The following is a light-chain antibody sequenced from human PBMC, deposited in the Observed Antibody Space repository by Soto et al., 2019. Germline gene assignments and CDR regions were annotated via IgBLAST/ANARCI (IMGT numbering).Light chain of an antibody. Sequence: EIVMTQSPATLSVSPGERATLSCRASQSVHSLAWYQQKPGQAPRLLIYGVSTRATGIPARFSGSGSGTEFTLTINSLQSEDFAVYYCQQYNNWPPGITFGGGTKVEIK. CDR1: QSVHS. V-gene: IGKV3-15*01. CDR3: QQYNNWPPGIT. CDR2: GVS. J-gene: IGKJ4*01.